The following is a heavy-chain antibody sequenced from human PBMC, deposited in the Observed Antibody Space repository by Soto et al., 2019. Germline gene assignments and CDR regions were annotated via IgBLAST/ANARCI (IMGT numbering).Heavy chain of an antibody. CDR2: ISGSGGST. D-gene: IGHD4-17*01. J-gene: IGHJ3*02. Sequence: QPGGSLRLSCAASGFTFSSYAMSWVRQAPGKGLEWVSAISGSGGSTYYADSVKGRFTISRDNSKNTLYLQMNSLRAEDTAVYYCAKDRDYGDYRGVSAFDIWGQGTMVTVSS. CDR3: AKDRDYGDYRGVSAFDI. V-gene: IGHV3-23*01. CDR1: GFTFSSYA.